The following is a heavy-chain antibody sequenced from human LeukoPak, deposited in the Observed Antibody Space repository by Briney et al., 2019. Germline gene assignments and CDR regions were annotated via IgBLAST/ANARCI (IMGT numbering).Heavy chain of an antibody. D-gene: IGHD3-22*01. CDR3: ARDKRDSSGYSNDAFDI. V-gene: IGHV4-59*01. CDR2: IYYSGST. Sequence: NTSETLSLTCTVSGGSISSYYWSWIRQPPGKGLEWIGYIYYSGSTNYNPSLKSRVTISVDTSKNQFSLKLSSVTAADTPVYYCARDKRDSSGYSNDAFDIWGQGTMVTVSS. J-gene: IGHJ3*02. CDR1: GGSISSYY.